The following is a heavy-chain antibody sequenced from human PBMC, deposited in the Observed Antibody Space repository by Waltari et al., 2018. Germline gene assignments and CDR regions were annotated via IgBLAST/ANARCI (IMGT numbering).Heavy chain of an antibody. CDR1: GFTFGDYA. J-gene: IGHJ4*02. CDR3: TRGTNHLVLRFDY. V-gene: IGHV3-49*04. CDR2: IRSKASGGAT. D-gene: IGHD2-15*01. Sequence: EVQLVESGGGLVQPGWSLRLSCRGSGFTFGDYAMSWVRQAPGKGLECVTFIRSKASGGATDYAASVKGRFTISRDDSRSIAYLQMNSLETEDTAVYYCTRGTNHLVLRFDYWGQGTLVTVSS.